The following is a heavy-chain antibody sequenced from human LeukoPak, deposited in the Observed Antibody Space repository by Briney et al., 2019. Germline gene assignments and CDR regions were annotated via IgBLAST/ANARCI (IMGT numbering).Heavy chain of an antibody. CDR2: ISSSSSYI. CDR3: ARALAAAGTNY. Sequence: GGSLRLSCAASGFTFSSYSMNWVRQAPGKGLECVSSISSSSSYIYYADSVKGRFTISRDNAKNSLYLQMNSLRAEDTAVYYCARALAAAGTNYWGQGTLVTVSS. J-gene: IGHJ4*02. V-gene: IGHV3-21*01. D-gene: IGHD6-13*01. CDR1: GFTFSSYS.